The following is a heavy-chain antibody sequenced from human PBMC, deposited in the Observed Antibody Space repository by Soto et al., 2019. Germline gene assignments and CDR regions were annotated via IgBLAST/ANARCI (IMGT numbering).Heavy chain of an antibody. CDR2: ISWNSGSI. J-gene: IGHJ4*02. CDR3: AKATRITFGGVIVHSHFDY. CDR1: GFTFDDYA. V-gene: IGHV3-9*01. D-gene: IGHD3-16*02. Sequence: PGGSLRLSCAASGFTFDDYAMHWVRQAPGKGLEWVSGISWNSGSIGYADSVKGRFTIFRDNAKNSLYLQMNSLRAEDTALYYCAKATRITFGGVIVHSHFDYWGQGTLVTVSS.